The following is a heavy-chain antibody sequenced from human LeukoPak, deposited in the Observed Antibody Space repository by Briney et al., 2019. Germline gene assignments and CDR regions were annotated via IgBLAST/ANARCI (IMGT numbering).Heavy chain of an antibody. Sequence: SETLSLTCTVSGGSISSGGYYWSWIRQHPGKGLEWIGYIYYSGSTYYNPSLKSRVTISVDTSKNQFSLKLSSVTAADTAVYYCARGPITMVRGVITPPFDYWAREPWSPSPQ. CDR2: IYYSGST. CDR1: GGSISSGGYY. CDR3: ARGPITMVRGVITPPFDY. J-gene: IGHJ4*02. V-gene: IGHV4-31*03. D-gene: IGHD3-10*01.